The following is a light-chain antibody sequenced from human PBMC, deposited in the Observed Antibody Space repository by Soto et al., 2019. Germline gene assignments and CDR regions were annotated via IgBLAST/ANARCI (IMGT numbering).Light chain of an antibody. J-gene: IGLJ2*01. V-gene: IGLV2-11*01. CDR1: INDVGGYKF. CDR3: CPYVSKG. CDR2: DVT. Sequence: QSVLTQPRSVSGSPGQSVTISCTGIINDVGGYKFVSWYQQLPGKAPKLIIYDVTKRPSGIPDRFSGSKSGNTASLTISGLQADDEADYSCCPYVSKGFGGGTKVTVL.